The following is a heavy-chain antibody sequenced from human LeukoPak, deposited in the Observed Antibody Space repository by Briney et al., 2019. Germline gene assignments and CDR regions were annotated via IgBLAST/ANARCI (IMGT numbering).Heavy chain of an antibody. V-gene: IGHV5-51*01. Sequence: GESLKISCKGSGYSFTSYWIGWVRQMPGKGLEWMGIIYPGDPDTRYSPSFQGQVTISADKSISTAYLQWSSLKASDTAMYYCARLEHSGSSGPPNWFDPWGQGTLVTVSS. CDR3: ARLEHSGSSGPPNWFDP. D-gene: IGHD6-19*01. CDR1: GYSFTSYW. CDR2: IYPGDPDT. J-gene: IGHJ5*02.